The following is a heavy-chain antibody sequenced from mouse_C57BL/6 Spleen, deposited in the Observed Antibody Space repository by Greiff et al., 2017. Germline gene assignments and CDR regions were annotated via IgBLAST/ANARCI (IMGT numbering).Heavy chain of an antibody. J-gene: IGHJ4*01. CDR2: IYPRDGST. CDR1: GYTFTDHT. CDR3: AVYYGSSYDYAMDY. V-gene: IGHV1-78*01. Sequence: QIQLQQSDAELVKPGASVKISCKVSGYTFTDHTIHWMKQRPEQGLEWIGYIYPRDGSTKYNEKFKGKATLTADKSSSTAYMQLNSLTSEDSAVYFCAVYYGSSYDYAMDYWGQGTSVTVSS. D-gene: IGHD1-1*01.